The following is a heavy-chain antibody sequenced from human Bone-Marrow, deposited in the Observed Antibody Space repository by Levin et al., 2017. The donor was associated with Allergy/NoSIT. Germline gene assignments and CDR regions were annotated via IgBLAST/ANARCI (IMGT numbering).Heavy chain of an antibody. CDR2: IYHSGSS. D-gene: IGHD5/OR15-5a*01. CDR1: GDSISSGGYY. Sequence: SSQTLSLTCTVSGDSISSGGYYWSWIRQHPGKGLEWIGYIYHSGSSDYSPSLKSRLTIAIDTSKNQFSLQLTSVTAADTGVYYCARVNVYRPYFYYGLDVWGRGTTVTVSS. J-gene: IGHJ6*02. V-gene: IGHV4-31*03. CDR3: ARVNVYRPYFYYGLDV.